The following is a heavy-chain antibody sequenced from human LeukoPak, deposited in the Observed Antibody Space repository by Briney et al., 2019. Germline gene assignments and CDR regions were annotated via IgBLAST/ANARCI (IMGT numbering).Heavy chain of an antibody. J-gene: IGHJ3*02. CDR1: GGTFSSYA. CDR2: IIPIFGTA. Sequence: SVKVSCKASGGTFSSYAISWVRQAPGQGLEWMGGIIPIFGTANYAQKFQGRVTITTDESTSTAYMELSSLRSEDTAVYYCAKDRRRYSSGYHAFDIWGQGTMVTVSS. D-gene: IGHD6-19*01. V-gene: IGHV1-69*05. CDR3: AKDRRRYSSGYHAFDI.